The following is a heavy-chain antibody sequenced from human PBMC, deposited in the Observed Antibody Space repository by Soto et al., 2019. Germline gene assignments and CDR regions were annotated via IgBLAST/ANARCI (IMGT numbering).Heavy chain of an antibody. V-gene: IGHV3-30*18. CDR2: ISYDGSNK. CDR3: AKPVRGSSSWYGNWFDP. Sequence: GGSLRLSCAASGFTFSSYGMHWVRQAPGKGLVWVAVISYDGSNKYYADSVKGRFTISRDNSKNTLYLQMNSLRAEDTAVYYCAKPVRGSSSWYGNWFDPWGQGTLVTAPQ. J-gene: IGHJ5*02. CDR1: GFTFSSYG. D-gene: IGHD6-13*01.